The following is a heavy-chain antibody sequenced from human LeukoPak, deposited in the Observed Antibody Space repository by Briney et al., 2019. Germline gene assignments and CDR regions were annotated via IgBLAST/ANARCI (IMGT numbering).Heavy chain of an antibody. CDR1: GFSFSSNW. CDR2: IKQDGSEK. D-gene: IGHD6-19*01. V-gene: IGHV3-7*03. CDR3: AKVLGVAGEDY. Sequence: PGGSLRLSCAASGFSFSSNWMSWVRQAPGKGLEWVANIKQDGSEKYYVDSVKGRFTISRDNSKNTLYLQMNSLRAEDTAVYYCAKVLGVAGEDYWGQGTLVTVSS. J-gene: IGHJ4*02.